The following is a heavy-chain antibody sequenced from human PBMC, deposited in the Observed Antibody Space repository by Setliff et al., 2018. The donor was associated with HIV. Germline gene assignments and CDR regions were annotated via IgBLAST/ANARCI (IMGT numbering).Heavy chain of an antibody. CDR2: ISPHNADK. CDR1: GYIFTDYF. V-gene: IGHV1-2*02. D-gene: IGHD7-27*01. J-gene: IGHJ4*02. CDR3: ARQLSNSLDH. Sequence: GASVKVSCKASGYIFTDYFLHWVRQAPGQGLEWMGWISPHNADKNTPRKFRGRVTLTRDTSISTAYMELSGLRSDDTAMYYCARQLSNSLDHWGQGTLVTVSS.